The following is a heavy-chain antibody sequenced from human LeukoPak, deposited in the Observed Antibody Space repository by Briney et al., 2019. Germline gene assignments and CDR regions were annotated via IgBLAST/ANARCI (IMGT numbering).Heavy chain of an antibody. D-gene: IGHD4-23*01. Sequence: APVKVSCKASGYTFTGYYMHWVRQAPGQGLEWMGWINPNSGGTNYAQKFQGRVTMTRDTSISTAYMELSRLRSDDTAVYYCARDPNSWDAFDIWGQGTMVTVSS. V-gene: IGHV1-2*02. CDR1: GYTFTGYY. CDR3: ARDPNSWDAFDI. CDR2: INPNSGGT. J-gene: IGHJ3*02.